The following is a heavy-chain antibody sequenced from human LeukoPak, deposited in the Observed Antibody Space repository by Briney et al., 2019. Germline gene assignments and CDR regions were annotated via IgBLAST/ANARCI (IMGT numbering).Heavy chain of an antibody. CDR2: MNPNSGNT. CDR1: GYTFTSYG. J-gene: IGHJ6*03. Sequence: ASVKVSCKASGYTFTSYGINWVRQATGQGLEWMGWMNPNSGNTGYAQKFQGRVTITRNTSISTAYMELSSLRSEDTAVYYCARTLQTGTNGYYYMDVWGKGTTVTVSS. CDR3: ARTLQTGTNGYYYMDV. V-gene: IGHV1-8*03. D-gene: IGHD1-7*01.